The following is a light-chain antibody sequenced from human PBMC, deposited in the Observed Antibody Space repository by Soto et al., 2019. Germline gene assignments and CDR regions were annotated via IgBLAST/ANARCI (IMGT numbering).Light chain of an antibody. CDR1: QDIRKN. CDR3: QQYDNLPLT. J-gene: IGKJ4*01. CDR2: DAS. Sequence: DIQMTQSPSSLSASVGDRVTITCQASQDIRKNLNWYQQRPGTAPNLLIYDASSLETGVPSRFSGSGSGTDFTFTISSLQPEDIATYYCQQYDNLPLTFGGGTKVEIK. V-gene: IGKV1-33*01.